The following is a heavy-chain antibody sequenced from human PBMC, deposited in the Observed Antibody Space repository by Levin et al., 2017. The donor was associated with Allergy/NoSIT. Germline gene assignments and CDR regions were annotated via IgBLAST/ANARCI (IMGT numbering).Heavy chain of an antibody. Sequence: ASETLSLTCTVSGGSINNYYWNWIRQPPGKGLEWIGYFYNSGSGSTDYNPSLKSRVTISLDTSKNQFSLRLSSVTAADTAVYYCARRTDLDIWGQGTMVIVSS. V-gene: IGHV4-59*08. CDR1: GGSINNYY. CDR3: ARRTDLDI. CDR2: FYNSGSGST. J-gene: IGHJ3*02.